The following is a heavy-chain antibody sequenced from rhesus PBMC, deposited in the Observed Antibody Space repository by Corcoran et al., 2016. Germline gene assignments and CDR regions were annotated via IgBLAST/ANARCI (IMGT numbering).Heavy chain of an antibody. CDR2: LGGSSGYT. D-gene: IGHD3-9*01. CDR3: ARGHYEDDYGSRMGF. J-gene: IGHJ3*01. CDR1: GYSISSDHA. V-gene: IGHV4-127*01. Sequence: QVQLQESGPGLVKPSETLSLTCAVPGYSISSDHAWPWIRQPPGQGLEWIGYLGGSSGYTKYNPSLKSRVTILKDTSSSQFYLKLSSVTAADTAVYYCARGHYEDDYGSRMGFWGQGLRVTVSS.